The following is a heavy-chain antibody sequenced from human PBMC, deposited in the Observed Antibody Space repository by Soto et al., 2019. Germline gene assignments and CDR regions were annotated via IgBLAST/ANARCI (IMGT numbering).Heavy chain of an antibody. CDR2: ISGTGHRT. Sequence: PGGSLRLSCAASGFTFSSYAMNWVRQAPGKGLEWVSSISGTGHRTYYADSVKGRFTVSSDNSKKTVYLQMNSLRAEDTAIYYCARGRIQLWSDMDVWGQGTTVTVSS. CDR3: ARGRIQLWSDMDV. CDR1: GFTFSSYA. J-gene: IGHJ6*02. V-gene: IGHV3-23*01. D-gene: IGHD5-18*01.